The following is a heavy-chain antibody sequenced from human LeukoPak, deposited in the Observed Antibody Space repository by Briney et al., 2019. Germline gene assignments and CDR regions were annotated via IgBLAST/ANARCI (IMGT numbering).Heavy chain of an antibody. D-gene: IGHD1-26*01. J-gene: IGHJ3*01. Sequence: SETLSLTCAVYGGSFSGSFWTWIRQPPGKGLEWIGEINHSGSTNSNPSLKSRVTISVGTSKSQFSLKLRSVIAADTALYYCARGLRRRGADSFDLWGQGTMVTVSS. V-gene: IGHV4-34*01. CDR2: INHSGST. CDR1: GGSFSGSF. CDR3: ARGLRRRGADSFDL.